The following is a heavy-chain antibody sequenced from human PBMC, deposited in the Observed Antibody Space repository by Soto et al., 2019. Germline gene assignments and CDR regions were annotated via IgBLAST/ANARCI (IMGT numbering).Heavy chain of an antibody. V-gene: IGHV5-10-1*01. CDR2: FDPSDSFT. CDR1: GYSFTCYW. J-gene: IGHJ4*02. CDR3: ARQDFTQEANYYFDY. Sequence: GESLKISCKGSGYSFTCYWINWVRQMPGKGLEWLGRFDPSDSFTNYSPSFQGHVTFSGDKSIDTAYLQWTSLKASDTAMYYCARQDFTQEANYYFDYWGQGALVTVSS.